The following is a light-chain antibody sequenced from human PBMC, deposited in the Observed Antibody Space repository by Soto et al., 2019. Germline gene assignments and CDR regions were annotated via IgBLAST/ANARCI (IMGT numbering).Light chain of an antibody. J-gene: IGLJ1*01. V-gene: IGLV2-14*03. CDR2: DVS. CDR1: SIKVGGYNY. Sequence: QSALTQPASVSGSPGQSITISGTETSIKVGGYNYLSWYQHHPGKAPNFMIYDVSNRPSGVSNRFSGAKSGNTASLTISGLQAEDEADYYCRAYTTSNTRQIVFGTGTKLTVL. CDR3: RAYTTSNTRQIV.